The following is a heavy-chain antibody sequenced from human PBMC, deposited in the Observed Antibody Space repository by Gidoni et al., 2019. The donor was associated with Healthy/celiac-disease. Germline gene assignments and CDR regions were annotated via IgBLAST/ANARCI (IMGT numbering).Heavy chain of an antibody. V-gene: IGHV3-74*01. Sequence: EVQLVESRGGLVQPGGSLRLSCAASGVTFSSYWMHWVRQATGNGRVWVSRINSDGSSTSYADAVKGRFTISRDNAKNTLYLQMNSLRAEDTAVYYCARGGRLYPVDYWGQGTLVTVSS. CDR1: GVTFSSYW. D-gene: IGHD1-26*01. CDR2: INSDGSST. J-gene: IGHJ4*02. CDR3: ARGGRLYPVDY.